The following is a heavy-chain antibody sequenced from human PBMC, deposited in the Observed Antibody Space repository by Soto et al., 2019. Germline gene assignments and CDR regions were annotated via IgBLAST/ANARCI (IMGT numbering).Heavy chain of an antibody. Sequence: EVQLLESGGGLVQPGGSLRLSCAASGFTFSSYAMSWVRQAPGKGLEWVSAISGSGGSTYYADSVKGRFTISRDNCKNTLYRQMNSLRAEDTAVYYCAKDLRRKDVVVTAILSPWGQGTLVTVSS. D-gene: IGHD2-21*02. V-gene: IGHV3-23*01. CDR2: ISGSGGST. CDR1: GFTFSSYA. CDR3: AKDLRRKDVVVTAILSP. J-gene: IGHJ5*02.